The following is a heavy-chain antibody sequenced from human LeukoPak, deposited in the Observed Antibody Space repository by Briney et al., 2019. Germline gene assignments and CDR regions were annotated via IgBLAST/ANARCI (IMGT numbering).Heavy chain of an antibody. CDR3: ARQTAGCGGDCSYFDY. D-gene: IGHD2-21*02. Sequence: SQTLSLTCTVSGGSISSGGYYWSWIRQHPGKGLEWIGYIYYSGSTYYNPSLKSRVTISVDTSKNQFSLKLSSVTAADTAVYYCARQTAGCGGDCSYFDYWGQGTLVTVSS. CDR2: IYYSGST. J-gene: IGHJ4*02. V-gene: IGHV4-31*03. CDR1: GGSISSGGYY.